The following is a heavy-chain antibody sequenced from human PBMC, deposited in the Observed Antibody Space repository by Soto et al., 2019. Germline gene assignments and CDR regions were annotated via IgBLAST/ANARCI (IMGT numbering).Heavy chain of an antibody. CDR3: RKALLAATGHTESDS. D-gene: IGHD2-15*01. V-gene: IGHV4-39*01. Sequence: SETLSLTCTVSGGSIYRSGYYWGWIRQPPGRGLEWIGNIDYNGVTYSNPSLKSRVTISRDTSKNQFSLKLTSVTAADTALYYCRKALLAATGHTESDSWGPGTLVTVSS. CDR2: IDYNGVT. CDR1: GGSIYRSGYY. J-gene: IGHJ4*02.